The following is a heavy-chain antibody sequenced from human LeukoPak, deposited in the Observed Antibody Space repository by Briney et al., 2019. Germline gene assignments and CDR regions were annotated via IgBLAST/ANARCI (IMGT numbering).Heavy chain of an antibody. D-gene: IGHD7-27*01. CDR2: IWYDGSNK. V-gene: IGHV3-33*01. Sequence: GGSLRLSCAASGFTFSSYGMHWVRQAPGKGLEWVAVIWYDGSNKYYGDSVKGRFTISRDNSKNTLYLQMNSLRAEDTAVYYCARALHLGMGLIDYWGQGTLVTVSS. CDR1: GFTFSSYG. J-gene: IGHJ4*02. CDR3: ARALHLGMGLIDY.